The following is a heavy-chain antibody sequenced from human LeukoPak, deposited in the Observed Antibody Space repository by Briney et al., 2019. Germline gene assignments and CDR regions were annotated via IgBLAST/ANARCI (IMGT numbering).Heavy chain of an antibody. V-gene: IGHV3-74*01. CDR3: ARGGYYGSGRYYFDS. CDR2: IKSDGSNT. J-gene: IGHJ4*02. CDR1: GFTFSSYW. Sequence: GGSLRLSCAAYGFTFSSYWMHWVRQAPGKGLVWVSRIKSDGSNTNYADSVKGRFTISRDNAKNTLHLQMNSLRAEDTAGYYCARGGYYGSGRYYFDSWGQGTLVTVSS. D-gene: IGHD3-3*01.